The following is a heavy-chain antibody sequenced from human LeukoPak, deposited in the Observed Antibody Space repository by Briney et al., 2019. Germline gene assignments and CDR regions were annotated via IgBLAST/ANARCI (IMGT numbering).Heavy chain of an antibody. J-gene: IGHJ4*02. V-gene: IGHV3-74*01. Sequence: GGSLRLSCSASGFTLSTYWMHWVRQAPGKGLVWVSRINPDGSTTTYADSVEGRFTISRDNAKNTLYLQMSSLRAEDTAVYYCARVGVGMYHFDHWGQGTLVTVSS. CDR3: ARVGVGMYHFDH. CDR1: GFTLSTYW. CDR2: INPDGSTT. D-gene: IGHD2-2*01.